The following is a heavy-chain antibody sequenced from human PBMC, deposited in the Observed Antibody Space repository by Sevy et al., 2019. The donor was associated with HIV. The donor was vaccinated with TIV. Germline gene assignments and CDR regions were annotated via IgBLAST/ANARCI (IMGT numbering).Heavy chain of an antibody. CDR2: ISGSGGST. V-gene: IGHV3-23*01. CDR3: AKDPYYYDSSGYPDVYFDL. Sequence: GGSLRLSCAASGFTFSSYAMSWVRQAPGKGLEWVSAISGSGGSTYYADSVRGRFTISRDNSKNTLYLQMNSLGAEDTAVYYCAKDPYYYDSSGYPDVYFDLWGRGTLVTVSS. D-gene: IGHD3-22*01. J-gene: IGHJ2*01. CDR1: GFTFSSYA.